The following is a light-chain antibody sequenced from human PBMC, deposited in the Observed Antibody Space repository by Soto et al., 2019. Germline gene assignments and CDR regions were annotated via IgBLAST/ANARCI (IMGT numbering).Light chain of an antibody. Sequence: DIQMTQSPSSLSASVGDRVTITCRASQSISSHLNWYQQKPGKAPKLLIYAASSLHSGVPSRFSGSGSGTDFTLTISSLQPEDFATYSCQQTYRTPLPFGGGTKVDIK. CDR3: QQTYRTPLP. J-gene: IGKJ4*01. V-gene: IGKV1-39*01. CDR1: QSISSH. CDR2: AAS.